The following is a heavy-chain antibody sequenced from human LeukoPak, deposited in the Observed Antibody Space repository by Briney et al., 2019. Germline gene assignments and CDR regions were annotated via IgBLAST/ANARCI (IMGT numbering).Heavy chain of an antibody. V-gene: IGHV3-21*01. CDR3: ARDPGGSLYYFDY. CDR2: ISSSSTYI. Sequence: GGSLRLSCAASGFTFSINSMNWVRQAPGKGLEWVSSISSSSTYIYYADSVNGRFTISRDITKNSLYLQMNSLRAVDTAVYYCARDPGGSLYYFDYWGQGTLVTVSS. D-gene: IGHD1-26*01. CDR1: GFTFSINS. J-gene: IGHJ4*02.